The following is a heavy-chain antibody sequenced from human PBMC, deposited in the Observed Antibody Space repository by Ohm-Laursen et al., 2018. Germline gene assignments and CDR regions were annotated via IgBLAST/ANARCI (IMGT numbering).Heavy chain of an antibody. CDR3: ARYERGRVKAFDI. Sequence: TLSLTCTVSGGSLRNYYWSWIRQPPGKGLEWIGYIYYNGNPRYNPSLESRVTISVDTSKNQFSLKLSSVTAADTAVYYCARYERGRVKAFDIWGQGTMVTVSS. D-gene: IGHD3-10*01. V-gene: IGHV4-59*01. CDR1: GGSLRNYY. J-gene: IGHJ3*02. CDR2: IYYNGNP.